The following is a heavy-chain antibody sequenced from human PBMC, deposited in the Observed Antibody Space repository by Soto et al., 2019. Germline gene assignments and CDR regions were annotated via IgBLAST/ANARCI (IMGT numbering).Heavy chain of an antibody. D-gene: IGHD5-12*01. CDR2: IYYSGST. CDR1: GGSISSSSYY. J-gene: IGHJ4*02. CDR3: ARHSGYGIDY. Sequence: SETLSLTCTVSGGSISSSSYYWGWIRQPPGKGLEWIGSIYYSGSTYYNPSLKSRVTISVDTSKNQFSLKLSSVTAADTAVYYCARHSGYGIDYWGQGTLVTVSS. V-gene: IGHV4-39*01.